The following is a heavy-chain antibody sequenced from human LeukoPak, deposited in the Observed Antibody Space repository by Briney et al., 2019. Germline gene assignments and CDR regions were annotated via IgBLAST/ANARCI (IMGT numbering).Heavy chain of an antibody. J-gene: IGHJ4*02. V-gene: IGHV3-74*01. Sequence: PGGSLRLSCAASGFTFSSYWMYWVRQAPGKGLVWVSRINSDGSDTSYADSVQGRFTISRDNAKNTLYPQMNSLRAEDTAVYYCARGTVEFDYWGQGTLVTVSS. D-gene: IGHD3-10*01. CDR3: ARGTVEFDY. CDR1: GFTFSSYW. CDR2: INSDGSDT.